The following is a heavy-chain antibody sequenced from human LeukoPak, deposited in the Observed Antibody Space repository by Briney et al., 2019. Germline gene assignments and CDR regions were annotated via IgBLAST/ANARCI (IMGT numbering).Heavy chain of an antibody. J-gene: IGHJ4*02. CDR1: AYTFTNYG. V-gene: IGHV1-18*01. CDR2: ISAHNGNT. CDR3: ARDGYFDH. Sequence: ASVKVSCKASAYTFTNYGIAWVRQAPGQGLEWMGWISAHNGNTNYAQKLQSRVTMTTDTSTNTAYMELRSLASDDTALYYCARDGYFDHWGQGTLVTVSS.